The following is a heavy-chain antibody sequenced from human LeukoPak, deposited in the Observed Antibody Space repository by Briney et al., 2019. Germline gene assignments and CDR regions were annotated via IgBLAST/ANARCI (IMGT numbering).Heavy chain of an antibody. V-gene: IGHV4-59*08. CDR2: VFYSATT. Sequence: PSETLSLTCTVSGASISSFYWSWIRQPPGKGLEWIGYVFYSATTNYNPSLKSRVAISLDTSKNQFSLMLTSVTAADTAVYYCARRLFLDSTLVHADAFDIWGHGTMVTVSS. CDR3: ARRLFLDSTLVHADAFDI. J-gene: IGHJ3*02. CDR1: GASISSFY. D-gene: IGHD5-18*01.